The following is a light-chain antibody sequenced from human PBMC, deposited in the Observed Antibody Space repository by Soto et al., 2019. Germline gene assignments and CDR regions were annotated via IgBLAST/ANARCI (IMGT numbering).Light chain of an antibody. V-gene: IGLV2-8*01. Sequence: QSVLTQPPSASGSPGQSVTISCTGTHSDIGGYNSVSWYQQHPGKAPKLMIYEVTKRPSGVPDRFSGSKSGNTASLTVSALQAEDEADYYCSSYAGSDNLIFGGGTKLTVL. CDR1: HSDIGGYNS. J-gene: IGLJ2*01. CDR2: EVT. CDR3: SSYAGSDNLI.